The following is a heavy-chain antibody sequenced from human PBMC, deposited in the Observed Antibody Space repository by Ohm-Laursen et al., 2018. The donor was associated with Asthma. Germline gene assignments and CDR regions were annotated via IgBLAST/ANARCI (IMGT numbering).Heavy chain of an antibody. V-gene: IGHV3-69-1*01. CDR3: AKDSGYFYYYGMDV. J-gene: IGHJ6*02. Sequence: GSLRLSCAASGFTFSDYYMNWVRQAPGKGLEWVSSISSSSTIYYADSVKGRFTISRDNAKNSLYLQMNSLRAEDTAVYYCAKDSGYFYYYGMDVWGQGTTVTVSS. CDR1: GFTFSDYY. CDR2: ISSSSTI. D-gene: IGHD6-25*01.